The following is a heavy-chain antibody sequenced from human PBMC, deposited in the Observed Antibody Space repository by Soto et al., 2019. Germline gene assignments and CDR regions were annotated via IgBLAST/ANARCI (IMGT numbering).Heavy chain of an antibody. D-gene: IGHD2-15*01. CDR3: ARDDVLCDGGRCYGIPLDV. CDR2: ISYDGSNK. Sequence: PGGSLRLSCAASGFTFSSYAMHGVRQAPGKGLEWVAVISYDGSNKYYADSVKGRFTISRDNSKNTLYPQMNSLRAEDTAVYYCARDDVLCDGGRCYGIPLDVWGKGTTVTVSS. V-gene: IGHV3-30-3*01. J-gene: IGHJ6*04. CDR1: GFTFSSYA.